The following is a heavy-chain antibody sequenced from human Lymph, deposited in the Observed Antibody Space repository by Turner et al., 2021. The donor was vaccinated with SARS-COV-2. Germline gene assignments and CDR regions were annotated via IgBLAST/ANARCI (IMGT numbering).Heavy chain of an antibody. CDR1: GFTFSYYG. CDR3: ARMGSSSWYFDY. J-gene: IGHJ4*02. CDR2: IKQDGSEK. D-gene: IGHD1-26*01. V-gene: IGHV3-7*01. Sequence: VQLVESGGGMVHPVGALRLSCAASGFTFSYYGMSWVRQAPGKGLEWVANIKQDGSEKDYVDSVKGRFTISRDNAKNSLFLQMNSLRAEDTAVYYCARMGSSSWYFDYWGQGTLVTVSS.